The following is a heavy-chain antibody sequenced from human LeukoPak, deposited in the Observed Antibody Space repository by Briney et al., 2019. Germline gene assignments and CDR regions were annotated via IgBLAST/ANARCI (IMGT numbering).Heavy chain of an antibody. CDR2: IYYSGST. D-gene: IGHD5-18*01. V-gene: IGHV4-59*01. J-gene: IGHJ3*02. CDR3: AREPGYSYLHAFDI. Sequence: PSETLSLTCTVSGGSISSYYWSWIREPPGKGLVWIGYIYYSGSTNYNPSLKSRVTISVDTSKNQFSLKLSSVTAADTAVYYCAREPGYSYLHAFDIWGQGTMVTVSS. CDR1: GGSISSYY.